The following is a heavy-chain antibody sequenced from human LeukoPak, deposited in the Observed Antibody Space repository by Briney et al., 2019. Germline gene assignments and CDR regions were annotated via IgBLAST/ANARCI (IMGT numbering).Heavy chain of an antibody. Sequence: SETLSLTCTVSGYSISSGYYWGWIRQPPGKGLEWIGSIYHSGSTYYNPSLKSRVTISVDTSKNQFSLKLSSVTAADTAVYYCARALVGATGPFDYWGQGTLVTVSS. CDR2: IYHSGST. CDR3: ARALVGATGPFDY. J-gene: IGHJ4*02. D-gene: IGHD1-26*01. V-gene: IGHV4-38-2*02. CDR1: GYSISSGYY.